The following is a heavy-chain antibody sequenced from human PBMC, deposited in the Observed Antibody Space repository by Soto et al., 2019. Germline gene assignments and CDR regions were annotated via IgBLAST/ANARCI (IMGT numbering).Heavy chain of an antibody. CDR1: GFTFSSYA. D-gene: IGHD2-15*01. Sequence: EVQLLESGGGLVQPGGSLRLSCAASGFTFSSYAMNWVRQAPGKGLEWVSALSGSGDNTYYADSVKGRFTVSRDNARNMQYLQMNSLRAEDTAVYYCARDGGGSWGQGILVTVSS. CDR2: LSGSGDNT. J-gene: IGHJ5*02. V-gene: IGHV3-23*01. CDR3: ARDGGGS.